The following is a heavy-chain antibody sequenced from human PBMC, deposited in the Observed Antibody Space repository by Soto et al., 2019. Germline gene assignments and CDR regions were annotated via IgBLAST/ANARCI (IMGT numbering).Heavy chain of an antibody. J-gene: IGHJ6*02. CDR1: GFTFSSYS. V-gene: IGHV3-21*01. CDR2: ISSSSSYI. Sequence: EVQLVESGGGLVKPGGSLRLSCAASGFTFSSYSMNWVRQAPGKGLEWGSSISSSSSYIYYADSVKGRFTISRDNAKNSLYLQMNSLRAEDTAVYYCARDVVAATPQPYGMDVWGQGTTVTVSS. CDR3: ARDVVAATPQPYGMDV. D-gene: IGHD2-15*01.